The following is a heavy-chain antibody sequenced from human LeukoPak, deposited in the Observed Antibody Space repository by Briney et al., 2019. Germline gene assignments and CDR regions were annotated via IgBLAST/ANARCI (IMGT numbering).Heavy chain of an antibody. Sequence: PGGSLRLSCAASGFTFSSYAMSWVRQAPGKGLEWVSAISGSGGSTYYADSVKGRFTISRDNSKNTLYLQMNSLRAEDTAVYCCAKELLGYSYGYGVYNWFDPWGQGTLVTVSS. CDR2: ISGSGGST. CDR1: GFTFSSYA. D-gene: IGHD5-18*01. V-gene: IGHV3-23*01. J-gene: IGHJ5*02. CDR3: AKELLGYSYGYGVYNWFDP.